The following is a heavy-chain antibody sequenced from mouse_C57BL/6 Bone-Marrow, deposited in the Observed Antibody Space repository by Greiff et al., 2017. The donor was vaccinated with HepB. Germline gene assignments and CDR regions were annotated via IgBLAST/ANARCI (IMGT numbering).Heavy chain of an antibody. CDR2: IRNKANKPAT. J-gene: IGHJ1*03. D-gene: IGHD1-1*01. CDR3: TRGYGSSYWYFDV. Sequence: EVMLVESGGGLVQPGGSMKLSCAASGFTFSDAWMDWVRQSPEKGLEWVAEIRNKANKPATYYAESVKGRFTISRDDSKSSVYLQMNSLRAEDTGIYYCTRGYGSSYWYFDVWGTGTTVTVSS. V-gene: IGHV6-6*01. CDR1: GFTFSDAW.